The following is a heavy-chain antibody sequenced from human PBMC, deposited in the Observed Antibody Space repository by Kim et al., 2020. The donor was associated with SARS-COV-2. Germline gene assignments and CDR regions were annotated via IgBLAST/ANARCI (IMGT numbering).Heavy chain of an antibody. Sequence: GGSLRLSCAASGFTFSSYSMNWVRQAPGKGLEWVSAISSSSSNIYYADSVKGRFTISRDNAKNSLYLQMNSLRAEDTAVYYCAKTSRHDEVAAGDYWGQGTLVTVSS. CDR2: ISSSSSNI. V-gene: IGHV3-21*01. J-gene: IGHJ4*02. D-gene: IGHD6-13*01. CDR1: GFTFSSYS. CDR3: AKTSRHDEVAAGDY.